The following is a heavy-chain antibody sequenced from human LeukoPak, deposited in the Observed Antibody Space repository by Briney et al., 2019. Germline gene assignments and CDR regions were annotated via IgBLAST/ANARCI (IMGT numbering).Heavy chain of an antibody. CDR3: ARKSEYYDILTGYFSAAFDI. CDR2: INSDGSST. J-gene: IGHJ3*02. V-gene: IGHV3-74*01. CDR1: GFTFSSYW. D-gene: IGHD3-9*01. Sequence: PGRSLRLSCAASGFTFSSYWMHWVRQAPGKGLVWVSRINSDGSSTSYADSVKGRFTISRDNAKNTLYLQMNSLRAEDTAVYYCARKSEYYDILTGYFSAAFDIWGQGTMVTVSS.